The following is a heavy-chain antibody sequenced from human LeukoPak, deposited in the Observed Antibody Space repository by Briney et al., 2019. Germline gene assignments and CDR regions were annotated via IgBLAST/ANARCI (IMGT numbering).Heavy chain of an antibody. V-gene: IGHV4-34*01. CDR3: ARGHRGYSYGYTTFFDY. D-gene: IGHD5-18*01. J-gene: IGHJ4*02. CDR2: INHSGST. Sequence: PSETLSLTCAVYGGSFSGYYWSWIRQPPGKGLEWIGEINHSGSTNYNPSLKSRVTISVDTSKNQFSLKLSSVTAADTAVYYCARGHRGYSYGYTTFFDYWGQGTLVTVSS. CDR1: GGSFSGYY.